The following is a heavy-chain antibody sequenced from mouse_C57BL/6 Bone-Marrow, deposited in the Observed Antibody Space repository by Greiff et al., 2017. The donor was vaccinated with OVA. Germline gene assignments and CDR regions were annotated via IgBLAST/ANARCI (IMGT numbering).Heavy chain of an antibody. V-gene: IGHV2-5*01. CDR1: GFSLTSYG. J-gene: IGHJ4*01. CDR3: AKRRGNYYAMDY. Sequence: QVQLQQSGPGLVQPSQSLSITCTVSGFSLTSYGVPWVRQSPGTGLEWLGVIWRGGSTDYNAAFKSRLSITKDNSKSQVFIKKNSLQADDTAIYYCAKRRGNYYAMDYWDQGTSVTVSS. CDR2: IWRGGST.